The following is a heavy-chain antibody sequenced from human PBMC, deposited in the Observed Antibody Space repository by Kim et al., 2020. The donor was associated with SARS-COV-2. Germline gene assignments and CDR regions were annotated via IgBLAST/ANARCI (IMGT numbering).Heavy chain of an antibody. CDR1: GFTFSSYE. V-gene: IGHV3-48*03. CDR2: ISSSGSTI. J-gene: IGHJ6*02. Sequence: GGSLRLSCAASGFTFSSYEMNWVRQAPGKGLEWVSYISSSGSTIYYADSVKGRFTISRDNAKNSLYLQMNSLRAEDTAVYYCASQTRELLYYYYYGMDVWGQGTTVTVSS. D-gene: IGHD1-26*01. CDR3: ASQTRELLYYYYYGMDV.